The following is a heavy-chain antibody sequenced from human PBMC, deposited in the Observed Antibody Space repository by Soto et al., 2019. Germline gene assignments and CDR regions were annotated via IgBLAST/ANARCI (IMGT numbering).Heavy chain of an antibody. CDR2: INPNSGGT. J-gene: IGHJ4*02. CDR1: GYTFTGYY. V-gene: IGHV1-2*04. D-gene: IGHD2-21*02. CDR3: ARDHRTELAYCGGDRHSASLDY. Sequence: ASVKVSCKASGYTFTGYYMHWVRQAPGQGLEWMGWINPNSGGTNYAQKFQGWVTMTRDTSISTAYMELSRLRSDDTAVYYCARDHRTELAYCGGDRHSASLDYCGQGTLVTVSS.